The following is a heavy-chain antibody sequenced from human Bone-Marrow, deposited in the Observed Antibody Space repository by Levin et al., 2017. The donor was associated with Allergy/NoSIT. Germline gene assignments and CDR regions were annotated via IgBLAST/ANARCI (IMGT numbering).Heavy chain of an antibody. CDR3: ARGVLEETGL. CDR1: GGTFSSIT. J-gene: IGHJ4*02. Sequence: KISCKASGGTFSSITISWVRQAPGQGLEWMGRIIPLLDTANYAQQFKGRVTITADKSTSTAYMELSSLRSEDTAVYYCARGVLEETGLWGQGTLVTVSS. CDR2: IIPLLDTA. V-gene: IGHV1-69*08.